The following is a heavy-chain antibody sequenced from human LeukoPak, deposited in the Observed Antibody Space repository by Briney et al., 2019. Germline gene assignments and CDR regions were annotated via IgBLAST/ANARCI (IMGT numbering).Heavy chain of an antibody. CDR2: ISGSGGST. CDR1: GFTFSSYA. D-gene: IGHD5-18*01. J-gene: IGHJ4*02. CDR3: AKDDEYSYGTDY. Sequence: GGSLRLSSVASGFTFSSYAMTWVRQAPGKGLEWVSAISGSGGSTYYADSVKGRFTISRDNSKNTLYLQMNSLRAEDTAVYYCAKDDEYSYGTDYWGQGTLVTVSS. V-gene: IGHV3-23*01.